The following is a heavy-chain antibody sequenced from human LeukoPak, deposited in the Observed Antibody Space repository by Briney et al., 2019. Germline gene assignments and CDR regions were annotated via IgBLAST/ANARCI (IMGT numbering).Heavy chain of an antibody. CDR1: KFTFNSYA. V-gene: IGHV3-9*01. J-gene: IGHJ5*02. D-gene: IGHD5-12*01. CDR3: AKDISSDYDDGGWFDP. CDR2: ISWNSDNI. Sequence: GGSLRLSCAASKFTFNSYAMHWVRQAPGKGLEWVSGISWNSDNIYYADSVRGRFTISRDNAKNSLYLQMNSLKTEDTAVYYCAKDISSDYDDGGWFDPWGQGTLVAVSS.